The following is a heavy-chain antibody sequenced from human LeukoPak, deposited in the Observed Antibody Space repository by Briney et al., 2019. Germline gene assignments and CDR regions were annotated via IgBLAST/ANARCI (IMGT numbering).Heavy chain of an antibody. D-gene: IGHD6-19*01. CDR3: ARRFNSVWYFDY. CDR1: GGSISSYY. J-gene: IGHJ4*02. V-gene: IGHV4-59*08. CDR2: IYYSGTT. Sequence: SETLSLTCTVSGGSISSYYWSWIRQPPGKGLEWIGYIYYSGTTNYNPSLKSRVTMSVDTSKNQFSLRLNSVTAADTAVYFCARRFNSVWYFDYWGQGTLVTVSS.